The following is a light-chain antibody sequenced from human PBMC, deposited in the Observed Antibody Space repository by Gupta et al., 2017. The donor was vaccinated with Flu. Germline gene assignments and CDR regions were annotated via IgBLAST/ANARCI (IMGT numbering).Light chain of an antibody. CDR2: QDG. Sequence: CSGDKLGYKFVCWYQQRPGQSPILVIFQDGQRPSRIPDRFSGSNSGDTATLTISGTQAVDEADYYCQAWDGNTLIVGGGTKLTVL. V-gene: IGLV3-1*01. CDR1: KLGYKF. J-gene: IGLJ2*01. CDR3: QAWDGNTLI.